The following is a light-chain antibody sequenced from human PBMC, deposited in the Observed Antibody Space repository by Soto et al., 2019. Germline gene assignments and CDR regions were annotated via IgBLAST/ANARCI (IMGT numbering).Light chain of an antibody. Sequence: EIVLTQSPGTLSLSPGERATLSCRASQSVSSSYLAWYQQQPGQAPRLLIYGASSRATGIPDRFSGSGSGTDFPLTISRLEPEDFAVYYCQQYGSSLGQGTKLEIK. CDR3: QQYGSS. CDR1: QSVSSSY. CDR2: GAS. V-gene: IGKV3-20*01. J-gene: IGKJ2*01.